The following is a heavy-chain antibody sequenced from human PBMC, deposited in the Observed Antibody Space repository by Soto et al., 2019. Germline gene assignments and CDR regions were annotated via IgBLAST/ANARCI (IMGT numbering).Heavy chain of an antibody. D-gene: IGHD4-17*01. V-gene: IGHV3-21*01. CDR1: GFTFSSYS. CDR2: ISSSSSYI. Sequence: GSLRLSCAASGFTFSSYSMNWVRQAPGKGLEWVSSISSSSSYIYYADSVKGRFTISRDNAKNSLYLQMNSLRAEDTAVYYCARDLDYGDSVGFQHWGQGTLVTVSS. CDR3: ARDLDYGDSVGFQH. J-gene: IGHJ1*01.